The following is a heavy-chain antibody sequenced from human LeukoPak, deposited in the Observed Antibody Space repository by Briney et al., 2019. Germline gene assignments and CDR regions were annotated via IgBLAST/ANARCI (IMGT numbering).Heavy chain of an antibody. J-gene: IGHJ4*02. CDR3: AKSEGRYCSGGTCPYYFDY. Sequence: PGGSLRLSCAASGFTFSSYAMNWVRQAPGKGLEWVSAISGSGGSTYYTDSVKGRFTISRDNSKNTLYLHMNSLRAEDTALYYCAKSEGRYCSGGTCPYYFDYWGQGILVTVSS. V-gene: IGHV3-23*01. CDR2: ISGSGGST. CDR1: GFTFSSYA. D-gene: IGHD2-15*01.